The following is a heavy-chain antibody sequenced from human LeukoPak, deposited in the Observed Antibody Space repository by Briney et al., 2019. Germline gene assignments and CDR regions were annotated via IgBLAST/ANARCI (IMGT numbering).Heavy chain of an antibody. CDR2: ISSSSTYI. J-gene: IGHJ4*02. V-gene: IGHV3-21*01. D-gene: IGHD2-8*01. Sequence: GESLRLSCAASGFTFSRYDMNWVRQAPGKGLEWVSSISSSSTYIYYADSVKGRFTISRDNSKNSLYLQMNSLRAEDTAVYYCAREGPTAALYDYWGQGTLVTVSS. CDR1: GFTFSRYD. CDR3: AREGPTAALYDY.